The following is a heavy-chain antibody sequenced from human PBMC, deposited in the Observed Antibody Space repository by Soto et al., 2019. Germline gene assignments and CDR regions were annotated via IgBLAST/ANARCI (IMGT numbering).Heavy chain of an antibody. CDR2: ISGSGENT. J-gene: IGHJ4*02. Sequence: EVQLLESGGALLQPGGSLRLSCAASGFTFSSYAMNWVRQTPGQGLQWVSAISGSGENTYYADSVKGRFTISRDNSKNILYLHMTGLTVEDTAMYYCAKEPTAVDPRDLFGGNPPADYWGQGTLVTVAS. CDR1: GFTFSSYA. D-gene: IGHD2-15*01. V-gene: IGHV3-23*01. CDR3: AKEPTAVDPRDLFGGNPPADY.